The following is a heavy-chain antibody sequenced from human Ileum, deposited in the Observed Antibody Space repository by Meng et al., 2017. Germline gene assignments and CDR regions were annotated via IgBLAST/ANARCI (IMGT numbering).Heavy chain of an antibody. Sequence: GESLKISCAASGFTFSNYAMNWVRQAPGKGLEWVSSIIGSGADTYYVGSVQGRFTISRDNSKNTLSLQMNGLRAEDTAMYYCAKESRASCIGARCYDFDYWGQGTLVTVSS. CDR1: GFTFSNYA. D-gene: IGHD2-15*01. CDR3: AKESRASCIGARCYDFDY. V-gene: IGHV3-23*01. CDR2: IIGSGADT. J-gene: IGHJ4*02.